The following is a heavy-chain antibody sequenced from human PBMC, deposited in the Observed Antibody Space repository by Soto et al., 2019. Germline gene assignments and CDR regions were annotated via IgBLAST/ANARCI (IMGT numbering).Heavy chain of an antibody. V-gene: IGHV1-69*13. Sequence: GXSVKVSCTSSGGTFRSYHINLVRQAPGQGLEWVGGIVPMYRTADYAQKFQGRVTITADESARTSYMELRSLKSQDTAVYYCARDSGAKLSSSWGQGTLVTVSS. CDR3: ARDSGAKLSSS. J-gene: IGHJ4*02. D-gene: IGHD6-13*01. CDR2: IVPMYRTA. CDR1: GGTFRSYH.